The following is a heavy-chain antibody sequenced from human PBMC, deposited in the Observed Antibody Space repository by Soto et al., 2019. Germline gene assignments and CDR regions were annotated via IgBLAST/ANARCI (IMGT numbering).Heavy chain of an antibody. CDR2: INPNSGGT. J-gene: IGHJ6*03. CDR1: GYTFTGYY. V-gene: IGHV1-2*04. CDR3: ARGRDYYYYMDV. Sequence: ASVKVSCKASGYTFTGYYMHWVRQAPGRGLEWMGWINPNSGGTNYAQKFQGWVTMTRDTSISTAYMELSRLRSDDTAVYYCARGRDYYYYMDVWGKGTTVTVSS.